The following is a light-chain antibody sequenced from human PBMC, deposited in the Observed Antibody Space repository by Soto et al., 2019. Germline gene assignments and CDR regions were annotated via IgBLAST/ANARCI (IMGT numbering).Light chain of an antibody. CDR1: QSVSSY. CDR2: DAS. CDR3: QQRSNWPPIT. Sequence: EIVLTQSPATLSLSPGERATLSCRASQSVSSYLAWYQQKPGQAPRLLIYDASNRATGIRARFSGSGSGTDFTLTISSREPEDFAVYYWQQRSNWPPITFGQGPRLEIK. V-gene: IGKV3-11*01. J-gene: IGKJ5*01.